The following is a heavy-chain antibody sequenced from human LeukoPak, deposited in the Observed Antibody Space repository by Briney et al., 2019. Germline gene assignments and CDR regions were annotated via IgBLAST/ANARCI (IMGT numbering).Heavy chain of an antibody. CDR2: IYHTGST. CDR3: ARVAVEMATSNAFDI. J-gene: IGHJ3*02. CDR1: GGSISSDEYY. Sequence: SETLSLTCTVSGGSISSDEYYWSWIRQTPGKGLEWIGYIYHTGSTYYNPSLKSRVTISLDKSKNQFSLKLSSVTAADTAVYYCARVAVEMATSNAFDIWGQGTMVTVSS. V-gene: IGHV4-30-2*05. D-gene: IGHD5-24*01.